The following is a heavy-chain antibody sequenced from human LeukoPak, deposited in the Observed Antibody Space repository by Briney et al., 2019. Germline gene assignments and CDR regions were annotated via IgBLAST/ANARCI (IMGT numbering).Heavy chain of an antibody. CDR3: ARAVEGPSAFDI. J-gene: IGHJ3*02. V-gene: IGHV3-21*01. CDR1: GFTFSSYS. CDR2: ISSSSSYM. Sequence: PGGSLRLSCAASGFTFSSYSMNWVRQAPGKGLEWVSSISSSSSYMYYADSVKGRFTISRDNAKNSLYLQMNSQRAEDTAVYYCARAVEGPSAFDIWGQGTMVTVSS.